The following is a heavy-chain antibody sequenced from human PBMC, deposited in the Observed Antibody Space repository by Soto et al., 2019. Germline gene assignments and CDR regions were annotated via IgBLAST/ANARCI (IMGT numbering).Heavy chain of an antibody. V-gene: IGHV3-48*03. CDR2: INTAGSTK. D-gene: IGHD2-2*01. Sequence: GGSLRLSCAASGFTFSNFEMHCVRQAPGKGLEWVSYINTAGSTKYYAESVKGRFTISRDNARNSLFLQMNSLRAEDTAVYYCAREDSIIIPAVSDFWGQGTLVTVSS. J-gene: IGHJ4*02. CDR3: AREDSIIIPAVSDF. CDR1: GFTFSNFE.